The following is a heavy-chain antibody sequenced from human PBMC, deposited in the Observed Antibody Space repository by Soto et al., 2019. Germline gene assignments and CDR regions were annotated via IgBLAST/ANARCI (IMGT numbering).Heavy chain of an antibody. V-gene: IGHV3-48*02. J-gene: IGHJ4*02. D-gene: IGHD6-13*01. Sequence: PGGSLRLSCAASGFTFSSYSMNWVRQAPGKGLEWVSYISSSSSTIYYADSVKGRFTISRDNAKNSLYLQMNSLRDEDTAVYYCARDAGYRRSWYTHDEHFDYWGQGTLGT. CDR2: ISSSSSTI. CDR1: GFTFSSYS. CDR3: ARDAGYRRSWYTHDEHFDY.